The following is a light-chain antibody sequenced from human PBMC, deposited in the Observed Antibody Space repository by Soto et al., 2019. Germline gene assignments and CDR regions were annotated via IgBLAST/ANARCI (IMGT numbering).Light chain of an antibody. CDR1: SSDVGGYNY. CDR2: EVS. V-gene: IGLV2-14*01. Sequence: QSALTQPASVSGSPGQSITISCTGTSSDVGGYNYVSWYQQHPGKAPKLMIYEVSNRPSGVSNRFSGSKSGNTASLTISGLQAEDEADYYCSSWRSSSSVVFGGGTQLTVL. J-gene: IGLJ2*01. CDR3: SSWRSSSSVV.